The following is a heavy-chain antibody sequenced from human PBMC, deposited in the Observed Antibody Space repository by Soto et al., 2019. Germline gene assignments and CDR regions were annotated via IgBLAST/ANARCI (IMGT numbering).Heavy chain of an antibody. CDR1: GFTVSSNY. Sequence: EVQLVESGGGLVQPGGSLRLSCVVSGFTVSSNYMNWVRQAPGKGLEWVSIIYSAGNTYYADSVKDRFTISRDNSKNTLYLQMNTLSVEETAVYYCARGGAWGQGTMVTVSS. CDR3: ARGGA. D-gene: IGHD1-26*01. V-gene: IGHV3-66*01. CDR2: IYSAGNT. J-gene: IGHJ3*01.